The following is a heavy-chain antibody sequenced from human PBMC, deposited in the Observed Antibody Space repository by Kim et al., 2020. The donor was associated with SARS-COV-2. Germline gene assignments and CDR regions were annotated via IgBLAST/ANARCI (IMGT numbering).Heavy chain of an antibody. V-gene: IGHV1-69*13. CDR2: IIPIFGTA. CDR3: ALGFRSYSSRTTDWYFDL. Sequence: SVKVSCKASGGTFSSYAISWVRQAPGQGLEWMGGIIPIFGTANYAQKFQGRVTITADESTSTAYMELSSLRSEDTAVYYCALGFRSYSSRTTDWYFDLWGRGTLVTVSS. D-gene: IGHD6-13*01. CDR1: GGTFSSYA. J-gene: IGHJ2*01.